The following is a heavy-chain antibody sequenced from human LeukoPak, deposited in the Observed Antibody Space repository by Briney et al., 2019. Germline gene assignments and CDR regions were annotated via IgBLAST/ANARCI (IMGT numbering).Heavy chain of an antibody. CDR3: ARGPRAVAGFDY. V-gene: IGHV3-48*03. CDR2: ISSIGSTI. J-gene: IGHJ4*02. Sequence: GGSLRLSCAASGFTFSSYEMNWVRQAPGKGLEWVSYISSIGSTIYYADSVKGRFTISRDNAKNSLYLQMNSLRAEDTAVYYCARGPRAVAGFDYWGQGTLVTVSS. D-gene: IGHD6-19*01. CDR1: GFTFSSYE.